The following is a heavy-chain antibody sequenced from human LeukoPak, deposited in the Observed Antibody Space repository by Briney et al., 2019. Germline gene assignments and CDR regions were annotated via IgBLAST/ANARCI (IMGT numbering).Heavy chain of an antibody. CDR2: SSGYGGKT. J-gene: IGHJ5*02. D-gene: IGHD2-2*01. Sequence: GASVKVSCKTSGYTFTSYAVGWVRQAPGQGPEWMGWSSGYGGKTNYAQRLQGRVTMTTDTSTNTAYMELRSLRSDDTAVYYCARVIDCSRANCQTNWFDPWGQGTLVTVSS. V-gene: IGHV1-18*01. CDR1: GYTFTSYA. CDR3: ARVIDCSRANCQTNWFDP.